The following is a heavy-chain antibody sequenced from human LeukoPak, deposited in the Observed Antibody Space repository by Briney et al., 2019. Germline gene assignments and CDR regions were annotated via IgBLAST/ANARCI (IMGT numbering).Heavy chain of an antibody. CDR2: SSSSRMT. D-gene: IGHD2-21*02. CDR3: AREVTSGGFNWLDP. V-gene: IGHV4-4*07. Sequence: SETLSLPCNVPGGSISRYYWSWIRQPAGKGLEWIGRSSSSRMTNYNPSLKRRATMSVDTSKNQFSLRLSSVNAADMAVYFCAREVTSGGFNWLDPWGQGTLVTVS. J-gene: IGHJ5*02. CDR1: GGSISRYY.